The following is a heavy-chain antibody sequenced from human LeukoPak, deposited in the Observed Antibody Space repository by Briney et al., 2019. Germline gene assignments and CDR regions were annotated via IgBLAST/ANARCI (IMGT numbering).Heavy chain of an antibody. V-gene: IGHV1-69*13. CDR1: GGTFSSYA. Sequence: SVEVSCKASGGTFSSYAISWVRQAPGQGLEWMGGIIPIFGTANYAQKFQGRVTITADESTSTAYMELSSLRSEDTAVYYCASYDSSGYYYFDYWGQGTLVTVSS. D-gene: IGHD3-22*01. J-gene: IGHJ4*02. CDR3: ASYDSSGYYYFDY. CDR2: IIPIFGTA.